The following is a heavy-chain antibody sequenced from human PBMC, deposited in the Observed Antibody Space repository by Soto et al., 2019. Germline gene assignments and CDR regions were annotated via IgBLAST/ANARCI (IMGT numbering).Heavy chain of an antibody. Sequence: SVKVSCKASGGTFSSYTISWVRQAPGQGLEWMGRIIPILGIANYAQKFQGRVTITADKSTSTAYMELSSLRSEDTAVYYCARAPGYCSGGSCYLGYWGQGTLVTVSS. V-gene: IGHV1-69*02. CDR3: ARAPGYCSGGSCYLGY. J-gene: IGHJ4*02. CDR2: IIPILGIA. D-gene: IGHD2-15*01. CDR1: GGTFSSYT.